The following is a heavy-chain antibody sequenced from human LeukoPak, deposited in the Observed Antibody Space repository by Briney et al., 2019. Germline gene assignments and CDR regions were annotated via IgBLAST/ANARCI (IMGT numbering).Heavy chain of an antibody. V-gene: IGHV3-66*01. Sequence: GGSLRLSCAASGFTVSSNYMSWVRQAPGKGLEWVSVIYSGGSTYYADSVKGRFTISRDNAKNSLYLQMNSLRAEDTAVYYCARDKDSSGLDIWGQGTMVTVSS. CDR3: ARDKDSSGLDI. CDR1: GFTVSSNY. CDR2: IYSGGST. D-gene: IGHD3-22*01. J-gene: IGHJ3*02.